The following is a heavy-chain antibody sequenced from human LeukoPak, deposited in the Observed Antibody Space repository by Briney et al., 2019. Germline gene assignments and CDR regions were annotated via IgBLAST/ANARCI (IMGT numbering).Heavy chain of an antibody. V-gene: IGHV1-69*13. Sequence: GASVKVSCKASGGTFSSYAISWVRQAPGQGLEWMGGIIPIFGTANYAQKFQGRVTITADESTSTAYMELSSLRSEDTAVYYCARAATRMILGQIAATAFDIWGQGTMVIVSS. CDR2: IIPIFGTA. CDR3: ARAATRMILGQIAATAFDI. D-gene: IGHD2-15*01. J-gene: IGHJ3*02. CDR1: GGTFSSYA.